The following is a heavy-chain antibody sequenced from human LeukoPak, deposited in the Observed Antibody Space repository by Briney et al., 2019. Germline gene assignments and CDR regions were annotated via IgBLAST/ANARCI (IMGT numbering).Heavy chain of an antibody. V-gene: IGHV4-59*01. CDR3: ARGDTAMATPYFGY. J-gene: IGHJ4*02. Sequence: PSETLSLTCTVSGGSISSYYWSWIRQPPGKGLEWIGYIYYSGSTNYNPSLKSRVTISVDTSKNQFSLKLSSVTAADTAVYYCARGDTAMATPYFGYWGQGTLVTVSS. CDR1: GGSISSYY. CDR2: IYYSGST. D-gene: IGHD5-18*01.